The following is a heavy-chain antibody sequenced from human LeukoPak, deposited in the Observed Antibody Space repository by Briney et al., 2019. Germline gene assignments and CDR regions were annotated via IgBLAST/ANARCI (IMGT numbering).Heavy chain of an antibody. J-gene: IGHJ4*02. V-gene: IGHV1-18*01. CDR2: ITAYNGNT. CDR3: ARDEVYGDRYFDY. Sequence: ASVKSSCKASGYTFSSHGIIWVRQAPGQGLERMGWITAYNGNTNYAPKLQGRVTMTTDTSTSTAYMELRSLRSDDTAVYYCARDEVYGDRYFDYWGQGTLVTVSS. D-gene: IGHD4-17*01. CDR1: GYTFSSHG.